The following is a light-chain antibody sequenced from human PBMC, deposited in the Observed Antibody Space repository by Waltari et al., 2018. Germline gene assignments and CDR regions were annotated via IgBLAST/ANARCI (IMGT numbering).Light chain of an antibody. CDR2: AAS. J-gene: IGKJ1*01. Sequence: DIQMTHSPSPLSASVGDRVTITCRASQSISSYLNWYQQKPGKAPKLLFYAASSLQSGVPSRFSGSGSGTDFTLTISSLQPEDFATYYCQQSYSTPPWTFGQGTKVEIK. CDR3: QQSYSTPPWT. CDR1: QSISSY. V-gene: IGKV1-39*01.